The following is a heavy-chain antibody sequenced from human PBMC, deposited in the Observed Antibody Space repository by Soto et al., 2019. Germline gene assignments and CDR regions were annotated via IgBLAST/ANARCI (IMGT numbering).Heavy chain of an antibody. CDR3: AREHLGEASDY. J-gene: IGHJ4*02. Sequence: GVLRLSCAASGFTFSSFWMHWVRQAPGEGLVWVSRINSDGSNTNYADSVKGRFTISRDNAKNTLYLQMNSLRAEDTAVYYCAREHLGEASDYWGQGTLVTVSS. CDR1: GFTFSSFW. CDR2: INSDGSNT. V-gene: IGHV3-74*01.